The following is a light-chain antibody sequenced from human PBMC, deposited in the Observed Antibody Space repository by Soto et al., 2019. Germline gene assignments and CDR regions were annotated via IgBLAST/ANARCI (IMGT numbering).Light chain of an antibody. V-gene: IGKV3-15*01. J-gene: IGKJ1*01. CDR3: QQYNVWPPWT. CDR1: QSVSNN. CDR2: GAS. Sequence: EIVTTQSPATLPVSPGERATLSCRASQSVSNNLAWYQQRPGQAPRLLIYGASTRASGVPARFSGSGSGTDFTLTISSLQPEDFAVYYCQQYNVWPPWTFGQGTKVEIK.